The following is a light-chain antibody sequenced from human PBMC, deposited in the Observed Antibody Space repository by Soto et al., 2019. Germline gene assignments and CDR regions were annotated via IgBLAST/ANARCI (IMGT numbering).Light chain of an antibody. CDR2: LNSDGSH. CDR1: SGHNSYA. Sequence: QSVLTQPPSASASLGASVKLTCTLSSGHNSYAIAWHQQQPEKGPRYLMKLNSDGSHSKGDGIPDRFSGSSSGAERYVTISSLQSEDEADYYCQTWSTDIRVFGGGTKVTVL. V-gene: IGLV4-69*01. CDR3: QTWSTDIRV. J-gene: IGLJ3*02.